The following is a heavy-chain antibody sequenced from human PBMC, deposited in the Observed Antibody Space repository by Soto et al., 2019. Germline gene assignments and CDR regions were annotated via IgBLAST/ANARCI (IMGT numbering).Heavy chain of an antibody. CDR2: IVVGSGNT. J-gene: IGHJ4*02. CDR3: AATGSGYYSFDY. CDR1: GFTFTSSA. D-gene: IGHD3-22*01. Sequence: ASVKVSCKASGFTFTSSAVQWVRQARGQRLEWIGWIVVGSGNTNYAQKFQERVTITRDMSTSTAYMELSSLRSEDTAVYYCAATGSGYYSFDYWGQGTLVTVSS. V-gene: IGHV1-58*01.